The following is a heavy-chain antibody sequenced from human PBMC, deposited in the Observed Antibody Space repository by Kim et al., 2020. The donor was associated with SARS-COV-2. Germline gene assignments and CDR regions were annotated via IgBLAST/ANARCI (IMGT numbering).Heavy chain of an antibody. CDR3: ARGTVVRSFDY. Sequence: TRYAQKFQGRVTMTRDTSTSTVYMELSSLRSEDTAVYYCARGTVVRSFDYWGQGTLVTVSS. D-gene: IGHD2-15*01. CDR2: T. J-gene: IGHJ4*02. V-gene: IGHV1-46*01.